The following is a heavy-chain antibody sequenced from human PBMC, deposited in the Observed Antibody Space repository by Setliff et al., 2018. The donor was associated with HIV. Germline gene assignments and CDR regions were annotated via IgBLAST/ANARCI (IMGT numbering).Heavy chain of an antibody. V-gene: IGHV4-34*01. CDR1: GGSFSNYY. Sequence: PSETLSLTCAVYGGSFSNYYWSWIRQSPGEGLEWIGEINHGGSTNYNPSLKSRFTMSVDTSKNQFSLQLTSVPAADTAVYYCARSGNILTDYSYYSYFMDVWGGGTTVTVSS. D-gene: IGHD3-9*01. CDR3: ARSGNILTDYSYYSYFMDV. J-gene: IGHJ6*03. CDR2: INHGGST.